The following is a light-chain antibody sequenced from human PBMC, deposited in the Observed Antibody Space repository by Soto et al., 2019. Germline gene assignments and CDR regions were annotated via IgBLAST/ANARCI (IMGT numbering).Light chain of an antibody. CDR2: GAS. J-gene: IGKJ4*01. V-gene: IGKV3-20*01. CDR3: QQYGSSPLT. CDR1: QSVRSSE. Sequence: EIVLTQSPGTLSLSPGERATLSCRASQSVRSSELAWYQQKPGQAPRLLIYGASTRATAIPDRVSGSGSGTAFTLTISRLEPEDFAVYYCQQYGSSPLTFGGGTKVEFK.